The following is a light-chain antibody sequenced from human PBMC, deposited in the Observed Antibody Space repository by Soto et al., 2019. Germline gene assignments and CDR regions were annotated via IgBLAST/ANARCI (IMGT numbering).Light chain of an antibody. CDR2: TTS. Sequence: DIHLTQSPSTLSASVGDRITITCRASQSIRRWLAWYQQKPGNAPKLLIYTTSSLESGVPSRFSGSGSGTEFTLTISSLQPDDFATYYCQHYKDYSWTFGQGTKVEIK. CDR1: QSIRRW. J-gene: IGKJ1*01. V-gene: IGKV1-5*03. CDR3: QHYKDYSWT.